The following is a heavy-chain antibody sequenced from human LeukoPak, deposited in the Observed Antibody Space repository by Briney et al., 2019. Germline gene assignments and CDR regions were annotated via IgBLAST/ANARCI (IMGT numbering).Heavy chain of an antibody. CDR3: ARSIKKSYGDYIDY. D-gene: IGHD4-17*01. Sequence: QTGGSLRLSCAASGFTFSDYGMLWVRQAPGKGLEWVAFIWFDGSNKHYADSVQGRFTMSRDNSKNTLYLQMNSLRAEDTAVYYCARSIKKSYGDYIDYWGQGTLVTVSS. CDR1: GFTFSDYG. CDR2: IWFDGSNK. J-gene: IGHJ4*02. V-gene: IGHV3-33*01.